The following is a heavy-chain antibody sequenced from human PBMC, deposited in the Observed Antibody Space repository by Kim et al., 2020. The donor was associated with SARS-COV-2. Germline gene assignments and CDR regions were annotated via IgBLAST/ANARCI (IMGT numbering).Heavy chain of an antibody. J-gene: IGHJ4*02. CDR3: ARLPHDSSGYVDC. CDR2: VYHSGTT. D-gene: IGHD3-22*01. V-gene: IGHV4-39*01. CDR1: GDSISSSFNY. Sequence: SETLSLTCTVSGDSISSSFNYWGWIRQPPGKGLEWIGSVYHSGTTYDSPSLKSRVTGSVDTSKNEFSLKVTSVTAADTAVYFCARLPHDSSGYVDCWGQGILVTVSS.